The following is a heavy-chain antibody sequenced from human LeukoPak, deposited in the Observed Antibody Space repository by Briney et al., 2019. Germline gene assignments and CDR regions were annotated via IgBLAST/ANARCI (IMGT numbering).Heavy chain of an antibody. Sequence: PGGSLRLSCAASGFTFSSYAMSWVRQAPGKGLEWVAFIRYDGSIKYYVDSVKGRFTVSRDNSKNTLYLQMNSLRAEDTAVYYCAKDVNVGGDYFDYWGQGTLVTVSS. D-gene: IGHD3-10*01. J-gene: IGHJ4*02. V-gene: IGHV3-30*02. CDR3: AKDVNVGGDYFDY. CDR2: IRYDGSIK. CDR1: GFTFSSYA.